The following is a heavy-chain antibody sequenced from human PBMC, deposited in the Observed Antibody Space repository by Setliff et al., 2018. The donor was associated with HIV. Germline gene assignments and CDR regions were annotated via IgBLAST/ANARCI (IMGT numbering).Heavy chain of an antibody. CDR2: IYYSGST. CDR1: GGSISSYY. CDR3: ASSPAWRSDYGLHTFDY. Sequence: SETLSLTCTVSGGSISSYYWGWIRQPPGKGLEWIGSIYYSGSTYYNPSLKSRVTISVDTPKNQFSLKLSSVTAADTAVYYCASSPAWRSDYGLHTFDYWGQGTLVTVSS. V-gene: IGHV4-39*07. D-gene: IGHD4-17*01. J-gene: IGHJ4*02.